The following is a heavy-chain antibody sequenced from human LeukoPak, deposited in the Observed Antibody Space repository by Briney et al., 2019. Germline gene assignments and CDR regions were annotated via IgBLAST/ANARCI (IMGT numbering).Heavy chain of an antibody. Sequence: GGSLRLSCAASGFTFSSYGMHWVRQAPGKGLEWVAVISYDGSNKYYADSVKGRFTISRDNSKNTLYLQMNSLRAEDTAVYYCAKDFDYWGRGTLVTVSS. CDR2: ISYDGSNK. CDR1: GFTFSSYG. J-gene: IGHJ4*02. CDR3: AKDFDY. V-gene: IGHV3-30*18.